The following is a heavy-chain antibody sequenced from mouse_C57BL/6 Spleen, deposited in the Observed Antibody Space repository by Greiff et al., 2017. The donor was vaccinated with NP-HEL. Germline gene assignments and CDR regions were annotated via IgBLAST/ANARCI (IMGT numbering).Heavy chain of an antibody. CDR3: ALYYSNYVRGAMDY. Sequence: VQLQQSGAELARPGASVKLSCKASGYTFTSYGISWVKQRTGQGLEWIGEIYPRSGNTYYNEKFKGKATLTADKSSSTAYMELSSLTSEDSAVYFCALYYSNYVRGAMDYWGQGTSVTVSS. V-gene: IGHV1-81*01. CDR1: GYTFTSYG. CDR2: IYPRSGNT. J-gene: IGHJ4*01. D-gene: IGHD2-5*01.